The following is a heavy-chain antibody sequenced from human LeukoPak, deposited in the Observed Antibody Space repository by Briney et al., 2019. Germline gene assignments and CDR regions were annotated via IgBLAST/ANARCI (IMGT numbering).Heavy chain of an antibody. CDR1: GGSISSYY. CDR3: ARGLRGKFGSGSYYDP. D-gene: IGHD3-10*01. J-gene: IGHJ5*02. V-gene: IGHV4-59*01. CDR2: IYYSGST. Sequence: KPSETLSLTCTVSGGSISSYYWSWIRQPPGKGLEWIGYIYYSGSTNYNPSLKSRVTISVDTSKNQFSLKLSSVTAADTAVYYCARGLRGKFGSGSYYDPWGQGTLVTVSS.